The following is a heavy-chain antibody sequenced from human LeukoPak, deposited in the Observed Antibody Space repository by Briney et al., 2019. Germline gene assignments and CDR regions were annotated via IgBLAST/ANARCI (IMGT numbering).Heavy chain of an antibody. V-gene: IGHV1-2*02. CDR3: ARDYDDYGPMAGWYFDL. CDR2: INPNSGGT. D-gene: IGHD4-17*01. Sequence: ASVKVSCKASGYTFTGYYMHWVRQAPGQGLEWMGWINPNSGGTNYAQKFQGRVTMTRDTSISTAYMELSRLRSDDTAVYYCARDYDDYGPMAGWYFDLWGRGTLVTVSS. J-gene: IGHJ2*01. CDR1: GYTFTGYY.